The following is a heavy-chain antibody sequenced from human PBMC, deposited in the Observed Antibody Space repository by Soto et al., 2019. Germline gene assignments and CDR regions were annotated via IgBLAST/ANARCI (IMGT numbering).Heavy chain of an antibody. CDR3: VIYVGNSVYFDY. CDR2: IYYSGST. Sequence: QVQLQESGPGLVKPSQTLSLTCTVYGGSISSGDYYCSWIRQPPGKGLEWIGYIYYSGSTYYNPSLKSRVTISVDTSKNHVSLKLSSVTAADTAVYYCVIYVGNSVYFDYWGQGTLVTVSS. V-gene: IGHV4-30-4*01. D-gene: IGHD3-16*01. J-gene: IGHJ4*02. CDR1: GGSISSGDYY.